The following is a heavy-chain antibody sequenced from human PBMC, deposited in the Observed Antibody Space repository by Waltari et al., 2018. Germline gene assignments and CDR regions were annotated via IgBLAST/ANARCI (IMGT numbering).Heavy chain of an antibody. V-gene: IGHV3-30*07. CDR2: ISYDGSDE. CDR1: GFPFSFPA. CDR3: ARDGPLQIQSWYSFDY. D-gene: IGHD5-18*01. J-gene: IGHJ4*02. Sequence: QVQLVESGGGVVHPGRSLRLSCAASGFPFSFPALPWVRQAPGKGLEWVAGISYDGSDEYYADSVRGRFTISRDDSKDTVNLQMNSLRPEDTAVYYCARDGPLQIQSWYSFDYWGQGTLVTVSS.